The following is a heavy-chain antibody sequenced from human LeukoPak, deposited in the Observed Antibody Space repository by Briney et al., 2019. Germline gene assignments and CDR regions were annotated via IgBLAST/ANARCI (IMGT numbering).Heavy chain of an antibody. CDR2: ISFDGSNK. Sequence: GGSLGLSCAASRFTFSSYTMHWVRQAPGKGLEWVAVISFDGSNKYYADSVKGRFTISRDNSKNTLYLQMNSLRAEDTAVYYCARTYSSSSYSPFDYWGQGTLVTVSS. CDR3: ARTYSSSSYSPFDY. CDR1: RFTFSSYT. J-gene: IGHJ4*02. V-gene: IGHV3-30-3*01. D-gene: IGHD6-13*01.